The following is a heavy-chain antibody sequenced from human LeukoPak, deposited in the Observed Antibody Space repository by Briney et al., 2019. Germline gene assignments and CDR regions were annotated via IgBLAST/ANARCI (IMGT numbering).Heavy chain of an antibody. V-gene: IGHV4-30-2*01. CDR2: IYHSGST. Sequence: SETLSLTCAVSGGSISSGGYSWSWIRQPPGTGLEWIGSIYHSGSTYYSSSLKSRVTISIDRSKNQFSLKLTSVTAADTAVYYCARAGYYGPDAFDIWGQGTMVTVSS. CDR3: ARAGYYGPDAFDI. CDR1: GGSISSGGYS. D-gene: IGHD3-22*01. J-gene: IGHJ3*02.